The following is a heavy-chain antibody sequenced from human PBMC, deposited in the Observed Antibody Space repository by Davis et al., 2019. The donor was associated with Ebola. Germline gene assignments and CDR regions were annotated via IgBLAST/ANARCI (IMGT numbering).Heavy chain of an antibody. D-gene: IGHD4-11*01. CDR1: GFTFSSYG. J-gene: IGHJ6*02. Sequence: PGGSLRLSCAASGFTFSSYGMHWVRQAPGKGLEWVAVIWYDGSNKYYADSVKGRFTISRDNSKNTLYLQMNSLRAEDTAVYYCARDVSTVPAYYYYGMDVWGQGTTVTVSS. CDR2: IWYDGSNK. V-gene: IGHV3-33*01. CDR3: ARDVSTVPAYYYYGMDV.